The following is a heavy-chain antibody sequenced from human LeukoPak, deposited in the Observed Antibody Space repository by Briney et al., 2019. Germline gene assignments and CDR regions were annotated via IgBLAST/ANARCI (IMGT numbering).Heavy chain of an antibody. CDR2: ISVTGGTA. J-gene: IGHJ4*02. V-gene: IGHV3-23*01. CDR3: AKAMSGGYRGLFDY. Sequence: GGSLRLSCAASGFTFSNYAMTWVRQAPGKGLEWVSAISVTGGTAFYADSVKGRFTISRDNSKNTLYLQMNSLRAEDTALYYCAKAMSGGYRGLFDYWGQGTLVTVSS. D-gene: IGHD1-26*01. CDR1: GFTFSNYA.